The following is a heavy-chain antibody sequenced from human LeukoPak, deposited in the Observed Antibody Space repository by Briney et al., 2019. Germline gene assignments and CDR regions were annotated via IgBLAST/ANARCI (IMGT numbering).Heavy chain of an antibody. J-gene: IGHJ3*02. D-gene: IGHD1-26*01. CDR1: GFTFSSYA. CDR3: AKDRRGGSYYAATLDI. Sequence: GGSLTLSCTASGFTFSSYAMSWVRQPPGKGLEWVSGISDSGDITYYADSVKGRFTISRDNSKNTLYVQMNSLRVEDTAVYYCAKDRRGGSYYAATLDIWGQGTMVTVSS. CDR2: ISDSGDIT. V-gene: IGHV3-23*01.